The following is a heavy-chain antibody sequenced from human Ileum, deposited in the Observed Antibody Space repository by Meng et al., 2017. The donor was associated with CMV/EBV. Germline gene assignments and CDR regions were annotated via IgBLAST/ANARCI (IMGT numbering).Heavy chain of an antibody. D-gene: IGHD4-23*01. CDR3: AGGGNLGY. V-gene: IGHV4-4*02. J-gene: IGHJ4*02. Sequence: QVLLQESGPGLVKPSEPLSLTCAVSGGSISYDHWWHWVRQSPGKGLEWIGEIFNSQSVRFNPSLKSRVTISIDKSKNQFSLNLKSVTAADTAVYYCAGGGNLGYWGQGTLVTVSS. CDR2: IFNSQSV. CDR1: GGSISYDHW.